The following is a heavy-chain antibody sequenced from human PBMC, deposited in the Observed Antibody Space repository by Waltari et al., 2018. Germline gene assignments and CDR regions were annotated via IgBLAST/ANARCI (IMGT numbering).Heavy chain of an antibody. Sequence: EEQLVESGGGFVQPGDSLRLSCAASGFPYSMHWPLWVRHTTGQGLVWFALINGDGMTSNYADSVKGRFTSSRDNTKKTLYLQMKRLRVEDTAVYYCARLAPKTYRSPVPGRDYYYGLDVWGQGTTVTVSS. J-gene: IGHJ6*02. CDR3: ARLAPKTYRSPVPGRDYYYGLDV. CDR1: GFPYSMHW. CDR2: INGDGMTS. D-gene: IGHD6-13*01. V-gene: IGHV3-74*01.